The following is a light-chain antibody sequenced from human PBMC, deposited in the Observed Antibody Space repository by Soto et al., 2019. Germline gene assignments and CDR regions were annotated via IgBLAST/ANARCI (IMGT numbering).Light chain of an antibody. V-gene: IGLV2-8*01. CDR3: SSYAGSNKDVI. CDR2: EVT. Sequence: QCALTQPPSASGSPGQSVTISCTGTSSDVGYYNYVSWYQQPPGKAPKLMIYEVTKRPSGVPDRFSGSKSGNTASLTVSGLQADDEADYYCSSYAGSNKDVIFGGGTKLTVL. J-gene: IGLJ2*01. CDR1: SSDVGYYNY.